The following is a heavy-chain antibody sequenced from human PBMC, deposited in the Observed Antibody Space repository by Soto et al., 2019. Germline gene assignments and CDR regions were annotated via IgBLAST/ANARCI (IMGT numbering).Heavy chain of an antibody. CDR3: ASQSTYTFDY. D-gene: IGHD3-16*01. CDR2: IYSGGST. CDR1: EFTVSSNH. J-gene: IGHJ4*02. Sequence: EVQLVESGGGLIQPGGSLRLSCAASEFTVSSNHMSWVRQAPGKGLEWVSVIYSGGSTYYADSVKGRFTISRDHSENTLYFQMNSLRAEDTAFYYCASQSTYTFDYWGQGTLVTVSS. V-gene: IGHV3-53*01.